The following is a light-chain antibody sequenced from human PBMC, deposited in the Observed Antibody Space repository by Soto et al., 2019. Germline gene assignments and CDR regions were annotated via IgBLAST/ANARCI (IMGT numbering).Light chain of an antibody. Sequence: QSALTQPASVSGSPGQSITISCTGTSSDIGSYNYVSWYQQHPGKAPKLIIYDVTNRPAGISSRFSASKSGDTASLIISVLQADDEADYFCSSYKSTSTPDVFGTGTKLTVL. CDR1: SSDIGSYNY. V-gene: IGLV2-14*03. J-gene: IGLJ1*01. CDR3: SSYKSTSTPDV. CDR2: DVT.